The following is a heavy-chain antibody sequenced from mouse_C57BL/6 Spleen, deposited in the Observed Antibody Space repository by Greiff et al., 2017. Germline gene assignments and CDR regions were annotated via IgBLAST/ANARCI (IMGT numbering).Heavy chain of an antibody. CDR1: GYTFTSYW. CDR3: ARASGAQANSWFAY. D-gene: IGHD3-2*02. Sequence: VQLQQPGAELVKPGASVKLSCKASGYTFTSYWMHWVKQRPGQGLEWIGMIHPNSGSTNYNEKFKSKATLTVDKSSSTAYMQLSSLTSEDSAVYYCARASGAQANSWFAYWGQGTLVTVSA. V-gene: IGHV1-64*01. J-gene: IGHJ3*01. CDR2: IHPNSGST.